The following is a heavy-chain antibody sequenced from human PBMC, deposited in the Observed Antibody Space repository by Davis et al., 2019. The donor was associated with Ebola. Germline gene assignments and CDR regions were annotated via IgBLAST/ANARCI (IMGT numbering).Heavy chain of an antibody. CDR1: GGSISSGGYY. CDR2: IHYSGST. V-gene: IGHV4-31*03. J-gene: IGHJ5*02. CDR3: ARAVGFGELWVGWFDP. D-gene: IGHD3-10*01. Sequence: MPSETLSLTCTVSGGSISSGGYYWSWIRQHPGKGLEWIGYIHYSGSTYDNPSLKSRVTISVDTSKNQFSLKLRSVTAADTAVYYCARAVGFGELWVGWFDPWGQGTLVTVSS.